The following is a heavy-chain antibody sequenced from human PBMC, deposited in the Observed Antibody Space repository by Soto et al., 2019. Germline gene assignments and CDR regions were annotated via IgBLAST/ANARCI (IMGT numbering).Heavy chain of an antibody. CDR3: ARHGQSGDSGAFDI. J-gene: IGHJ3*02. V-gene: IGHV4-39*01. CDR1: GGSISSSSYY. CDR2: IYYSGST. D-gene: IGHD5-12*01. Sequence: SETLSLTCTVSGGSISSSSYYWGWIRQPPGKGREWIGSIYYSGSTYYNPSLKSRVTISVDTSKNQFSLKLSSVTAADTAVYYCARHGQSGDSGAFDIWGQGTMVT.